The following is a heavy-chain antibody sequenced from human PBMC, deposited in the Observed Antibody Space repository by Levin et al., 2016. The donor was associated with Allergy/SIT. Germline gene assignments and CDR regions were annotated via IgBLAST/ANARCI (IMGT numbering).Heavy chain of an antibody. D-gene: IGHD3-22*01. V-gene: IGHV4-34*01. J-gene: IGHJ4*02. CDR2: INHSGST. CDR1: GGSFSGYY. Sequence: SETLSLTCAVYGGSFSGYYWSWIRQPPGKGLEWIGEINHSGSTNYNPSLKSRVTISVDTSKNQFSLKLSSVTAADTAVYYCARGVGHYYYDRRAFDYWGQGTLVTVSS. CDR3: ARGVGHYYYDRRAFDY.